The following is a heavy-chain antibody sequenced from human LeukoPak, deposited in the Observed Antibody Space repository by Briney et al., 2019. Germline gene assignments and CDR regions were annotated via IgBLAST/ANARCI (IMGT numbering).Heavy chain of an antibody. CDR2: IYTGGST. Sequence: GSLRLSCAASGFTVRRNYMSWVRQAPGKGLEWVSVIYTGGSTYYADSVKGRFTISRDNSNNILHLQTNSLRVEDTAVYYCAGGAGDWNAFHIWGQGTMVTVSS. J-gene: IGHJ3*02. CDR3: AGGAGDWNAFHI. V-gene: IGHV3-66*01. CDR1: GFTVRRNY. D-gene: IGHD2-21*02.